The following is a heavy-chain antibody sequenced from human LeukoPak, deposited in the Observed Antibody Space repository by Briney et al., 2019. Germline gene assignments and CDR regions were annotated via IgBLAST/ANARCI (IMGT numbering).Heavy chain of an antibody. CDR1: GYIFTEYH. CDR2: INPNSGGT. D-gene: IGHD3-10*01. J-gene: IGHJ4*02. V-gene: IGHV1-2*02. Sequence: ASVKVSCKASGYIFTEYHMHWVRQAPGQGLEWMGWINPNSGGTNYAQKFQGRVTMTRDTSIGTAYMELSRLRSDDTAVYYCARGRELWFGEFYFDYWGRGTLVTVSS. CDR3: ARGRELWFGEFYFDY.